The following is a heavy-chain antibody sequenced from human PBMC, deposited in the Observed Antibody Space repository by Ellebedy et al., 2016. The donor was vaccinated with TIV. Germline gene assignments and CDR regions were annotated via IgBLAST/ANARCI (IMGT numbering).Heavy chain of an antibody. CDR1: GFTFNNYA. J-gene: IGHJ4*02. CDR2: ITGSGGYI. V-gene: IGHV3-23*01. CDR3: AREAPGDFDY. D-gene: IGHD2-2*01. Sequence: GESLKISCVASGFTFNNYAMNWVRQSPGKGLEWVSVITGSGGYIHYGDSVKGRFTISRDNSKNTLYLEMNSLRAEDTGVYYCAREAPGDFDYWGQGTLVAVSS.